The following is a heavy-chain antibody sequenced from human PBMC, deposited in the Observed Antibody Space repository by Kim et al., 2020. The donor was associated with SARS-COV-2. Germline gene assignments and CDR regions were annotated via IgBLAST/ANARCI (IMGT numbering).Heavy chain of an antibody. CDR1: GGSISSYY. J-gene: IGHJ6*02. D-gene: IGHD5-18*01. Sequence: SETLSLTCTVSGGSISSYYWSWIRQPPGKGLEWIGYIYYSGSTNYTPSLKSRVTISVDTSKNQFSLKLSSVTAADTAVYYCARDLIGYSYGPTSDYYYYGMDVWGQGTTVTVSS. CDR3: ARDLIGYSYGPTSDYYYYGMDV. CDR2: IYYSGST. V-gene: IGHV4-59*13.